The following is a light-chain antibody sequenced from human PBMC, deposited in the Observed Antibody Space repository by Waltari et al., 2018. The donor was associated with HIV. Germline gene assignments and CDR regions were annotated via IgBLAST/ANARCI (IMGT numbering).Light chain of an antibody. V-gene: IGLV1-47*01. CDR2: RNN. Sequence: QSVLTPAPSASGTPGQGVTISCSGTNSNFGSNLVYRYQQVPEGAPKLLNYRNNQRPSGVPDRFSGSNSVTSASLAISGLRSEDEADYYCAAWDDSLSGLVFGGRTKLTVL. CDR3: AAWDDSLSGLV. J-gene: IGLJ2*01. CDR1: NSNFGSNL.